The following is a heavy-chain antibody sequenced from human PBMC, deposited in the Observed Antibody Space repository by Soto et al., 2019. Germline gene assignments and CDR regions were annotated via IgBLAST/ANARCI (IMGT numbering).Heavy chain of an antibody. CDR2: IYYSGST. J-gene: IGHJ4*02. Sequence: SETLSLTCTVSGGSISSSSYYWGWIRQPPGKGLEWIGSIYYSGSTYYNPSLKSRVTMSVDTSKNQFTLKLSSVTAADTAVYYCASPPPGSRATTPYYLDSWGQGTLVTVSS. D-gene: IGHD2-15*01. V-gene: IGHV4-39*01. CDR3: ASPPPGSRATTPYYLDS. CDR1: GGSISSSSYY.